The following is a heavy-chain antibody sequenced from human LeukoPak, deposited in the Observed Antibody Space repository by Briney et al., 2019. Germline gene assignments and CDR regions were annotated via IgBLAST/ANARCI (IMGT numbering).Heavy chain of an antibody. CDR3: ARGDRASYGSLYYYYGMDV. D-gene: IGHD5-18*01. J-gene: IGHJ6*02. CDR1: GYTFTSYA. CDR2: INTNTGNP. V-gene: IGHV7-4-1*02. Sequence: GASVKVSCKASGYTFTSYAMNWVRQAPGQGLEWMGWINTNTGNPTYAQGFTGRFVFSLDTSVSTAYLQISSLKAEDTAVYYCARGDRASYGSLYYYYGMDVWGQGTTVTVSS.